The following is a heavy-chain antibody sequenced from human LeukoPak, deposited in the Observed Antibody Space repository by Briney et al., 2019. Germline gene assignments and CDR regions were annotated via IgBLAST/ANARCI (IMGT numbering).Heavy chain of an antibody. CDR2: INPNSGGT. CDR3: ARDLVGGRSGYYDFWSGYWYNWFDP. D-gene: IGHD3-3*01. CDR1: GYTVTGYY. J-gene: IGHJ5*02. V-gene: IGHV1-2*02. Sequence: ASVKVSCEASGYTVTGYYMHWVRQAPGQGLEWMGWINPNSGGTNYAQKFQGRVTMTRDTSISTAYMELSRLRSDDTAVYYCARDLVGGRSGYYDFWSGYWYNWFDPWGQGTLVTVSS.